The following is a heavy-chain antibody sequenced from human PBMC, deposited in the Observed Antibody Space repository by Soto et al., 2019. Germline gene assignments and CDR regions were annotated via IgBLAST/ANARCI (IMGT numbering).Heavy chain of an antibody. CDR1: GYTFTGYY. D-gene: IGHD2-15*01. V-gene: IGHV1-2*04. CDR2: INPDSGRT. Sequence: ASVKVSCKASGYTFTGYYMHWVRQAPGQGLEWMGWINPDSGRTNYAQKFQGWVTMTRDTSTSTVYMELSSLRSEDTAVYYCARENVVADNNWFDPWGQGTLVTVSS. J-gene: IGHJ5*02. CDR3: ARENVVADNNWFDP.